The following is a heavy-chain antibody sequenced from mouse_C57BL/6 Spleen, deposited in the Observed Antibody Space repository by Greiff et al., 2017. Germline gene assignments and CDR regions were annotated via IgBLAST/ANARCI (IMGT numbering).Heavy chain of an antibody. V-gene: IGHV1-82*01. Sequence: VQRVESGPELVKPGASVKISCKASGYAFSSSWMNWVKQRPGKGLEWIGRIYPGDGDTNYNGKFKGKATLTADKSSSTAYMQLSSLTSEDSAVYFCARAGDGYPFDYWGQGTTLTVSS. CDR2: IYPGDGDT. CDR1: GYAFSSSW. D-gene: IGHD2-3*01. CDR3: ARAGDGYPFDY. J-gene: IGHJ2*01.